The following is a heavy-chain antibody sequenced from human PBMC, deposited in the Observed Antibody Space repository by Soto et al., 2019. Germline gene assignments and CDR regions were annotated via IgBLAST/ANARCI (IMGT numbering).Heavy chain of an antibody. V-gene: IGHV3-30-3*01. CDR2: ISYDGSNK. Sequence: VQLVESGGGVVQPGRSLRLSCAASGFTFSSYAMHWVRQAPGKGLEWVAVISYDGSNKYYADSVKGRFTISRDNSKNTLYLQMNSLRAEDTAVYYCARVGTHDYWGQGTLVTVSS. J-gene: IGHJ4*02. CDR1: GFTFSSYA. CDR3: ARVGTHDY. D-gene: IGHD1-1*01.